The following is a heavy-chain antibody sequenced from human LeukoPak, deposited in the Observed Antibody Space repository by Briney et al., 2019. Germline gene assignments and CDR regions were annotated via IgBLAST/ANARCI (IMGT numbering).Heavy chain of an antibody. Sequence: GSLRLSCAASGFTFSTYEMNWVRQPPGKGLEWIGSIYYSGSTYYNPSLKSRVTISVDTSKNQFSLKLSSVTAADTAVYYCARHQKGGYSYGPPFYWGQGTLVTVSS. J-gene: IGHJ4*02. CDR3: ARHQKGGYSYGPPFY. CDR2: IYYSGST. CDR1: GFTFSTYE. V-gene: IGHV4-39*01. D-gene: IGHD5-18*01.